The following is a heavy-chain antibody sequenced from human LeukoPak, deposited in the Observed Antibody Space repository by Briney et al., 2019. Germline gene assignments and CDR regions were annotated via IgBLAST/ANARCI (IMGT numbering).Heavy chain of an antibody. CDR2: IYYSGST. D-gene: IGHD2-15*01. Sequence: SETLSLTCTVSGCSISSHYWSWIRQPPGKGLEWIAYIYYSGSTTNNPSLMSRGTITVDTTKNQISLKLITGPAADTAAYYYARDGGSCVDNFDNWGQGTLVTVSS. CDR3: ARDGGSCVDNFDN. J-gene: IGHJ4*02. CDR1: GCSISSHY. V-gene: IGHV4-59*11.